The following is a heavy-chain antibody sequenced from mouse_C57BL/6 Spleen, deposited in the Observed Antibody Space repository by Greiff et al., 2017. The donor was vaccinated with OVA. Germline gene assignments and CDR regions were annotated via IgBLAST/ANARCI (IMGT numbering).Heavy chain of an antibody. V-gene: IGHV1-64*01. CDR1: GYTFTSYW. J-gene: IGHJ4*01. CDR3: ARKAHYAMDY. Sequence: QVQLKQPGAELVKPGASVKLSCKASGYTFTSYWMHWVKQRPGQGLEWIGMIHPNSGSTNYNEKFKSKATLTVDKSSSTAYMQLSSLTSEDSAVYYCARKAHYAMDYWGQGTSVTVSS. CDR2: IHPNSGST.